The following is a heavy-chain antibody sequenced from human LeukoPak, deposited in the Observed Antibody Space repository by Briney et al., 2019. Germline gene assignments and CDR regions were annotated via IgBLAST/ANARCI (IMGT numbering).Heavy chain of an antibody. CDR2: IYSGGST. V-gene: IGHV3-66*02. CDR1: GFTVSSNY. J-gene: IGHJ5*02. Sequence: GGSLRLSCAASGFTVSSNYMSWVRQAPGKGLEWVSVIYSGGSTYYADSVKGRFTISRDNSKNTLYLQMNSLGAEDTAVYYCARDSSSIAAAGEFDPWGQGTLVTVSS. D-gene: IGHD6-13*01. CDR3: ARDSSSIAAAGEFDP.